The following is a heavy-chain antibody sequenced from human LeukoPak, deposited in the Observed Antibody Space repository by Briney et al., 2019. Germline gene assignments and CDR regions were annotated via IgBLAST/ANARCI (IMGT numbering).Heavy chain of an antibody. Sequence: GGSLRLSCAASGFTVSSNYMSWVSQAPRKWLEWVSVIYSGGSTKYADSVKGRFTISRDNSKNTLYLQMNSLRAEDTAVYYCTSSNQRYYFDYWGQGTQVTVSS. J-gene: IGHJ4*02. CDR1: GFTVSSNY. D-gene: IGHD2-2*01. CDR3: TSSNQRYYFDY. V-gene: IGHV3-66*02. CDR2: IYSGGST.